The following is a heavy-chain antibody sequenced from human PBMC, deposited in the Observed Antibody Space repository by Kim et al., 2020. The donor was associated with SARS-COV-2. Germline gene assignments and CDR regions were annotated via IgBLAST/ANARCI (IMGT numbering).Heavy chain of an antibody. D-gene: IGHD3-10*01. Sequence: ASVKVSCKASGYTFTSYAMNWVRQAPGQGLEWMGWINTNTGNPTYAQGFTGRFVFSLDTSVSTAYLQISSLKAEDTAVYYCAREMPSMVRESLWFDPWGQGTLVTVSS. CDR3: AREMPSMVRESLWFDP. J-gene: IGHJ5*02. CDR2: INTNTGNP. V-gene: IGHV7-4-1*02. CDR1: GYTFTSYA.